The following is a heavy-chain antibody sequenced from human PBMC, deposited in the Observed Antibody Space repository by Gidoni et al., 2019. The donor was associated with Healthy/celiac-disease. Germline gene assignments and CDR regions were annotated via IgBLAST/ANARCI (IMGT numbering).Heavy chain of an antibody. D-gene: IGHD4-4*01. CDR3: ARDVQSYFDY. Sequence: QVQLVASGGGVVQPGRSLSLACAAAGFTFSSYGMYWVRQAPGKGLECVAVIWYDGSNKYYADSVKGRFTISRDNSKNTLYLQMNSLRAEDTVVYYCARDVQSYFDYWGQGTLVTVSS. CDR2: IWYDGSNK. V-gene: IGHV3-33*01. CDR1: GFTFSSYG. J-gene: IGHJ4*02.